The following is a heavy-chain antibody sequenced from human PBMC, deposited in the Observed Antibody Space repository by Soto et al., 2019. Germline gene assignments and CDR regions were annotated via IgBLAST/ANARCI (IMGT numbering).Heavy chain of an antibody. J-gene: IGHJ6*02. CDR3: ARVREVIGLKYYYGMDV. D-gene: IGHD3-10*01. Sequence: QVQLVQSGAEVKKPGASVKVSCKASGYTFTSYAMHWVRQAPGQRLEWMGWINAGNGNTKYSQKFQGRITITRDTSARTAYRELSSLRSEDTAVYYCARVREVIGLKYYYGMDVWGQGTTVTVSS. CDR1: GYTFTSYA. V-gene: IGHV1-3*01. CDR2: INAGNGNT.